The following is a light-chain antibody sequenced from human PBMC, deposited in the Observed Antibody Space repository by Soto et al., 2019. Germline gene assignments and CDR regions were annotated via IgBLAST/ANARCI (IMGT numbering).Light chain of an antibody. J-gene: IGKJ4*01. CDR3: QKYNSAPALI. V-gene: IGKV1-27*01. Sequence: DIPMTQSPSSLSASVGDRVTITCRASQAISNYLAWYQQKPGKVPKLLIYAASTLHSGVPSRFSGSGSGTDFTLTISSLQPEDVATYYCQKYNSAPALIFGGGTKVEIK. CDR1: QAISNY. CDR2: AAS.